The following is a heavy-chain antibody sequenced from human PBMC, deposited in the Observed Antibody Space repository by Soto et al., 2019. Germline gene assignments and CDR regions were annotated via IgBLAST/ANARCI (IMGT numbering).Heavy chain of an antibody. CDR1: GGSISSSSYY. J-gene: IGHJ4*02. CDR3: ARHGRGSITIFGVVIPYFDY. Sequence: QLQLQESGPGLVKPSETLSLTCTVSGGSISSSSYYWGWIRQPPGKGLEWIGSIYYSGSTYYNPSLKSRVTISVDTSKDQFSLNLSSVTAADTAVYYCARHGRGSITIFGVVIPYFDYWGQGTLVTVSS. CDR2: IYYSGST. D-gene: IGHD3-3*01. V-gene: IGHV4-39*01.